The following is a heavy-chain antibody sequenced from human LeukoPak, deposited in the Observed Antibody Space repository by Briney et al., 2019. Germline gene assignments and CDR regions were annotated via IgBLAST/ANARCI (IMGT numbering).Heavy chain of an antibody. CDR1: GFTFSSYG. J-gene: IGHJ4*02. CDR2: ISCDGSNK. CDR3: AKARDFYYYDSSGYLDY. V-gene: IGHV3-30*18. Sequence: GGSLRLSCAASGFTFSSYGMHWVRQAPGKGLEWVAVISCDGSNKYYADSVKGRFTISRDNSKNTLYLQMNSLRAEDTAVYYCAKARDFYYYDSSGYLDYWGQGTLVTVSS. D-gene: IGHD3-22*01.